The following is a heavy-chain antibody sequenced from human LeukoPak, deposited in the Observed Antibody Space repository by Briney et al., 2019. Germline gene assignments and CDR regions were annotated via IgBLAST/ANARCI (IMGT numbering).Heavy chain of an antibody. CDR3: ARDQHYGSGSYYNYYYYGMDV. Sequence: SETLSLTCAVYGGSFSGYYWSCIRQPPGKGLEWIGETIHSGSTNYHPSLKSRVTISVDTSKNQFSLKLSSVTAADTAVYYYARDQHYGSGSYYNYYYYGMDVWGKGTTVTVSS. J-gene: IGHJ6*04. CDR1: GGSFSGYY. V-gene: IGHV4-34*12. CDR2: TIHSGST. D-gene: IGHD3-10*01.